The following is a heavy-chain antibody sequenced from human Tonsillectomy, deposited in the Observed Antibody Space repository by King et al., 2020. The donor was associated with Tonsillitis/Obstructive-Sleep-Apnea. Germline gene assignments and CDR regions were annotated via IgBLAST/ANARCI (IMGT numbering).Heavy chain of an antibody. CDR3: ARGGYAYTND. V-gene: IGHV4-34*01. Sequence: VQLQQWGAGLLKPSETLSLTCAVYGGSFSGYYWSWIRQPPGKGLEWIGEINHSGSTDYNPSLLSLVTISVDTSKKQVSLNLTSVTAADTAVYYCARGGYAYTNDWGEGTLVTVSS. D-gene: IGHD3-16*01. J-gene: IGHJ4*02. CDR1: GGSFSGYY. CDR2: INHSGST.